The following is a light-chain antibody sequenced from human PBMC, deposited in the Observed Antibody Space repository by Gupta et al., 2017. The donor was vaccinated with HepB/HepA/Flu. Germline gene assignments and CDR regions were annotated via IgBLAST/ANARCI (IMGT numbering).Light chain of an antibody. V-gene: IGKV4-1*01. CDR3: QQHYTTQT. Sequence: IVMTQSPDSLAVSLGERATVNCKSSQNSLSSSNNKNYLAWYQQKPGQPPKLLITWASTRKSGVPDRFSGGGSGKDFTLTSSRRQAEDVAVYYGQQHYTTQTFGQGTKVEIK. CDR2: WAS. J-gene: IGKJ1*01. CDR1: QNSLSSSNNKNY.